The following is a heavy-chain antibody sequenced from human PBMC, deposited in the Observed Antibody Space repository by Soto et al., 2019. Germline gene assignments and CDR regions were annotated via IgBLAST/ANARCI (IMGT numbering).Heavy chain of an antibody. D-gene: IGHD3-10*01. V-gene: IGHV1-18*01. J-gene: IGHJ4*02. CDR3: ARGRYGEY. Sequence: QVHLVQSGAEVKKPGASVKVSCQGSGYAFTTYGITWVRQAPGQGLEWMGWIIAHNGNTNYAQKLQGRVTVTRDTSTSTAYMELRSLRYDDTAVYYCARGRYGEYWGQGALVTVSS. CDR2: IIAHNGNT. CDR1: GYAFTTYG.